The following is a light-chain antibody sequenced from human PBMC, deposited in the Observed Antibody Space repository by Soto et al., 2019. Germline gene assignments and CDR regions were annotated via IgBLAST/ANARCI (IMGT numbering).Light chain of an antibody. Sequence: QSALTQPASVSGSPGQSITISCTGTSRDLGSYNLVSWYQQHPDRAPKLMIYEDNKRPLGVSTRFSGSKSGNTASLTISGLQSEDEADYYCCSYAGSGTFVFGEGTKLTVL. CDR2: EDN. J-gene: IGLJ2*01. V-gene: IGLV2-23*01. CDR3: CSYAGSGTFV. CDR1: SRDLGSYNL.